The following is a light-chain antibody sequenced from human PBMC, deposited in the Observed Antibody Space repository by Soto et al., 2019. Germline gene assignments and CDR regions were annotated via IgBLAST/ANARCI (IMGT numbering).Light chain of an antibody. CDR2: DAS. V-gene: IGKV3-11*01. CDR1: QSVSSN. CDR3: QQRSNWPT. Sequence: IVMTQSPATLSVSPGERATLSCRASQSVSSNLAWYQKKPGQAPRLLIYDASSRATGIPDRFSGGGSGTDFTLTISSLEPEDFAVYYCQQRSNWPTFGQGTRLEVK. J-gene: IGKJ5*01.